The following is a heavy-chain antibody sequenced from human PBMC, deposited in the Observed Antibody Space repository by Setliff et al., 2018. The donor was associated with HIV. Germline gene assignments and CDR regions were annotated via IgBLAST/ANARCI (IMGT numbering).Heavy chain of an antibody. CDR3: ARTSEYDFGLTKYLDY. CDR2: IYTSEST. Sequence: SETLSLTCSVSGGSIISGSYYWSWIRQPAGKGLEWIGHIYTSESTNYNPSLKSRVTISVDTSKNQFSLKLSSVTAADTAVYYCARTSEYDFGLTKYLDYWGQGTLVTVSS. V-gene: IGHV4-61*09. D-gene: IGHD3-3*01. CDR1: GGSIISGSYY. J-gene: IGHJ4*02.